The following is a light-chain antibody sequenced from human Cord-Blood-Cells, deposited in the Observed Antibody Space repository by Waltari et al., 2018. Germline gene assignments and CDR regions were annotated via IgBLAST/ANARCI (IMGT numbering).Light chain of an antibody. CDR1: SSDVGGYNY. Sequence: QSALTQPASVSGSPGQSITISCTGTSSDVGGYNYVSWYQQHPGKAPKLMIYDVSKRPSGVSNLFSGYKSGNTASLTISGLQAEDEADYYCSSYTSSSTWVFGGGTKLTVL. CDR3: SSYTSSSTWV. V-gene: IGLV2-14*01. CDR2: DVS. J-gene: IGLJ3*02.